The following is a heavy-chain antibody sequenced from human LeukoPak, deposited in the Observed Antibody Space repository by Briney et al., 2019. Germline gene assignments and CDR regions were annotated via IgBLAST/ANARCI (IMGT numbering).Heavy chain of an antibody. CDR3: ARHCSSTSCYYASDY. V-gene: IGHV4-39*01. J-gene: IGHJ4*02. CDR2: IYYHGST. Sequence: SETLSLTCSVWSGSISSSSYYWGWIRQPPGKGLEWIGRIYYHGSTYYNPSLKSRFTISVETSKNQFSLKPSSLTAADTAVYYCARHCSSTSCYYASDYWGQGTLVTVSS. CDR1: SGSISSSSYY. D-gene: IGHD2-2*01.